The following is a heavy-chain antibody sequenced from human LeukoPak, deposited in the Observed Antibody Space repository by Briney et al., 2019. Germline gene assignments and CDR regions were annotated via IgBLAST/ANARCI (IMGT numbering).Heavy chain of an antibody. V-gene: IGHV3-30*02. D-gene: IGHD3-10*02. Sequence: GGSLRLSCAASGFTFSSYAMHWVRQAPGKGLEWVAFIRSDGSNKSYAGSVKGRFTISRDNAKNSLYLQMNSLRAEDTAVYYCAELGITMIGGVWGKGTTVTISS. CDR3: AELGITMIGGV. CDR2: IRSDGSNK. J-gene: IGHJ6*04. CDR1: GFTFSSYA.